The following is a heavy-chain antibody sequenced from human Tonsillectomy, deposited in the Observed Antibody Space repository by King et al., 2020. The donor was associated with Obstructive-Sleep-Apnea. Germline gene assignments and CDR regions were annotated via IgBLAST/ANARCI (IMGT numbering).Heavy chain of an antibody. CDR3: ARGSTVNNRAIFY. Sequence: QLVQSGAEVRKPGASVKVSCKTSGYTFTSYYMNWVRQAPGQGLEWMGIINPSGGDTRYAQKFQGRVTMTRDTSTSTVYMELSSLRSEDTAVYYCARGSTVNNRAIFYWGQGTLVTVSS. CDR1: GYTFTSYY. D-gene: IGHD4-17*01. V-gene: IGHV1-46*01. CDR2: INPSGGDT. J-gene: IGHJ4*02.